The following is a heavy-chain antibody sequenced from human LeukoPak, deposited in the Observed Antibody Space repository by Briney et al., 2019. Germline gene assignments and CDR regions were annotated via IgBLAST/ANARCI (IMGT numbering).Heavy chain of an antibody. CDR2: IYYSGST. CDR1: GDYINNYY. V-gene: IGHV4-59*01. J-gene: IGHJ4*02. Sequence: SETLSLTCIVSGDYINNYYWSWIRQPPGKGPEWIGYIYYSGSTDYNPSLKSRVTISVSTSKNQFSLKLTSVTAADTAVYYCANDVDGPGYYYAFWGQGTLVTVSS. D-gene: IGHD3-10*01. CDR3: ANDVDGPGYYYAF.